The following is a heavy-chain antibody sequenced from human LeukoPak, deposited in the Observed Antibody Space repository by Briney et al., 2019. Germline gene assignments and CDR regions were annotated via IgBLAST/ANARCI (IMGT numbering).Heavy chain of an antibody. D-gene: IGHD3-22*01. V-gene: IGHV4-39*01. CDR3: ARRDTYYYDSSGYFAFDI. CDR1: GGSISSSSYY. Sequence: PSETLSLTCTVSGGSISSSSYYWGWIRQPPGKWLEWIGSIYYSGSTYYNPSLKSRVTISVDTSKNQFSLKLSSVTAADTAVYYCARRDTYYYDSSGYFAFDIWGQGTMVTVSS. J-gene: IGHJ3*02. CDR2: IYYSGST.